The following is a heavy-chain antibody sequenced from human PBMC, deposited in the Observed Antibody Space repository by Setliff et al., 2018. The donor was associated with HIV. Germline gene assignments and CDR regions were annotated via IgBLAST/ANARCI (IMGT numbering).Heavy chain of an antibody. J-gene: IGHJ4*02. CDR2: IGTYSGNT. Sequence: ASVKVSCKASGYNFTNYGIGWVRQAPGQGLEYLGWIGTYSGNTDYAQSVQGRVTMTRDTSTGTVYMDLRRLRSDDTAMYYCAREKYGDKFDYWGQGTLVTVSS. CDR3: AREKYGDKFDY. D-gene: IGHD2-8*01. CDR1: GYNFTNYG. V-gene: IGHV1-18*01.